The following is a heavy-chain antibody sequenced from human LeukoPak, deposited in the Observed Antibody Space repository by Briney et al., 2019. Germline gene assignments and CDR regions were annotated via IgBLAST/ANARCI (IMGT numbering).Heavy chain of an antibody. V-gene: IGHV3-48*04. Sequence: GGSLRLSCVASGFTFSSYSMNWVRQAPGKGLEWVSYISSSTIYYADSVKGRFTISRDNAKNSLYLQMNSLRAEDTAVYYCARERQNKDFWSGGDYWGQGTLVTVSS. J-gene: IGHJ4*02. D-gene: IGHD3-3*01. CDR2: ISSSTI. CDR1: GFTFSSYS. CDR3: ARERQNKDFWSGGDY.